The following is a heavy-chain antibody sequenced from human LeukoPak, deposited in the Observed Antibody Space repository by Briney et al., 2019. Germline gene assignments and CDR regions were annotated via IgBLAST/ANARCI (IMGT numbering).Heavy chain of an antibody. D-gene: IGHD3-22*01. CDR2: IYTSGST. CDR3: ARDYYDSSGYYGRGGYYYMDV. V-gene: IGHV4-4*07. J-gene: IGHJ6*03. CDR1: GASISSYY. Sequence: SETLSLTCTVSGASISSYYWSWIRQPAGKGLEWIGRIYTSGSTNYNPSVKSRVTISVDKSRNQFSLKLSSVTAADTAVYYCARDYYDSSGYYGRGGYYYMDVWGKGTTVTVSS.